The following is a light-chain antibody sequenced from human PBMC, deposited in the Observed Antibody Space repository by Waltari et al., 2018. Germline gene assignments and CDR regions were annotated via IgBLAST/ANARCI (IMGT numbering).Light chain of an antibody. V-gene: IGKV2-30*02. CDR3: MQGTHWPYT. J-gene: IGKJ2*01. Sequence: DVVMTQSPLSLPVTLGQAASISCKSSQSLVHSDGNTHLNWFQQRPGQSPRRLIYRVSNRDSGVPDRFSGSGSGTDFTLKISRVEAEDVGVYYCMQGTHWPYTFGQGTKVEIK. CDR2: RVS. CDR1: QSLVHSDGNTH.